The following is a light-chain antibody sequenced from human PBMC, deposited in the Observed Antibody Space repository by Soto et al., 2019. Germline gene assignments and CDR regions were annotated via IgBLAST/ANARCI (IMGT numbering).Light chain of an antibody. CDR2: DAS. Sequence: NKMTQSASTLSASVGDRVAITCRASQSISSWLAWYQQKPGKAPKLLIYDASSLESGVPSRFSGSGSGTEFTLTISSLQPDDFATYYCHQYNSYWTFGQGTKLDIK. CDR1: QSISSW. J-gene: IGKJ1*01. CDR3: HQYNSYWT. V-gene: IGKV1-5*01.